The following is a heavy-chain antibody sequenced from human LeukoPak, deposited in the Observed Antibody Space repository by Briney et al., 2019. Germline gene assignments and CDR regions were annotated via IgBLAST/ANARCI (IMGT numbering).Heavy chain of an antibody. Sequence: SETLSLTCTVSGGSIRSSSYYWGGIRQPPGKGLEWIGSIYYSGSTYYNPSLKSRVTISVDTSKNQVSLRLSSVTAADTAVYYCASGYYDSSGYYYPFDYWGQGTLVTVSS. V-gene: IGHV4-39*01. CDR3: ASGYYDSSGYYYPFDY. CDR2: IYYSGST. CDR1: GGSIRSSSYY. J-gene: IGHJ4*02. D-gene: IGHD3-22*01.